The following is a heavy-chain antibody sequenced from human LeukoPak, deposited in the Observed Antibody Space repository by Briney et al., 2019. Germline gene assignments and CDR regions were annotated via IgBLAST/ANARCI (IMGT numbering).Heavy chain of an antibody. CDR2: IHYVGTT. Sequence: SETLSLTCTVSGGSFSNDYWSWVRQSPGKGLEWIGYIHYVGTTNYNPSLKSRVTMSLDTPKNQFSLNLFSVTAAATAIYYCARTTTTPYYSYFYMDVWGKGTTVTVSS. V-gene: IGHV4-59*01. D-gene: IGHD1-1*01. CDR1: GGSFSNDY. CDR3: ARTTTTPYYSYFYMDV. J-gene: IGHJ6*03.